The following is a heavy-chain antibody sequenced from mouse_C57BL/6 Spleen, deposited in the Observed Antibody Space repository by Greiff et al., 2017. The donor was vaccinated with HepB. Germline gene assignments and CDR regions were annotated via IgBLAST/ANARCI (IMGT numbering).Heavy chain of an antibody. Sequence: EVQLQQSGGGLVKPGGSLKLSCAASGFTFSDYGMHWVRQAPEKGLEWVAYISSGSSTIYYADTVKGRFTISRDNAKNTLFLQMTSLRSEDTAMYYCARPYGSSHEAWFAYWGQGTLVTVSA. CDR1: GFTFSDYG. CDR3: ARPYGSSHEAWFAY. J-gene: IGHJ3*01. D-gene: IGHD1-1*01. V-gene: IGHV5-17*01. CDR2: ISSGSSTI.